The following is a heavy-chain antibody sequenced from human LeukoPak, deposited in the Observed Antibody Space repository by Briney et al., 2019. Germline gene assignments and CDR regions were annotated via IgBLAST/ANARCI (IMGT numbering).Heavy chain of an antibody. CDR2: ISGSSSYI. V-gene: IGHV3-21*05. CDR3: ARAYGDYGFDY. D-gene: IGHD4-17*01. J-gene: IGHJ4*02. CDR1: EFSFSSSN. Sequence: PGGSLRLSCAASEFSFSSSNMNWVRQAPGKGLEWISYISGSSSYIYYADSVKGRFTISRDNAKNSLYLQMNSLRAEDTAVYYCARAYGDYGFDYWGQGTLVTVSS.